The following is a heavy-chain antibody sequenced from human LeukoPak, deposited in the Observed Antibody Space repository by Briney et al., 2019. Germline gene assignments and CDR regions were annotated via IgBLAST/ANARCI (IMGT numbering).Heavy chain of an antibody. J-gene: IGHJ4*02. CDR1: GDSVSSTSAA. CDR2: TFYRSKWKY. Sequence: SQTLSLTCAISGDSVSSTSAAWNWIRQSPARGLEWLGRTFYRSKWKYDYAPSVKSRITVKPETSKNQFSPQLNSVTPEDTAVYYCARSSGWFDYWGQGILVTVSS. D-gene: IGHD6-19*01. CDR3: ARSSGWFDY. V-gene: IGHV6-1*01.